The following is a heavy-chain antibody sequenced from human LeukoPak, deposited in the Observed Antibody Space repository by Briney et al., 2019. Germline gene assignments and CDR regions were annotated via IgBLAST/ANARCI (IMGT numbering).Heavy chain of an antibody. Sequence: GGSLRLSCGTSGFNFTNAWMSWVRQAPGKGLEWVAFIRYDGNNKYHADSVKGRFTISRDNSKNTLNLQMNSLRAEDTAVYYCAKGVVVVTAMNYFDYWGQGTLVTVSS. D-gene: IGHD2-21*02. CDR1: GFNFTNAW. CDR3: AKGVVVVTAMNYFDY. J-gene: IGHJ4*02. V-gene: IGHV3-30*02. CDR2: IRYDGNNK.